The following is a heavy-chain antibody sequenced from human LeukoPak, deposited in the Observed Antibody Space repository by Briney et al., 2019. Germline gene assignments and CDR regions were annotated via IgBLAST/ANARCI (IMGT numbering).Heavy chain of an antibody. CDR2: ISGDGDNT. V-gene: IGHV3-43*02. J-gene: IGHJ5*02. CDR3: VKDNQWLGFDP. CDR1: GFTFDDYA. Sequence: PGVSVTLFCAASGFTFDDYAMQWLRQAPGKGLEWVILISGDGDNTVYADSVKGRFTISRDNSKNSLYLQMNSLRTDDTALYYCVKDNQWLGFDPWGQGTLVTVSS. D-gene: IGHD5-24*01.